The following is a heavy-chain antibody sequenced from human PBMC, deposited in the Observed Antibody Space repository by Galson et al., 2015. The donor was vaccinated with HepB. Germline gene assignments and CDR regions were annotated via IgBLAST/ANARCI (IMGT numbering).Heavy chain of an antibody. Sequence: SLRLSCAASGFTFSSYAMHWVRQAPGKGLEWVAVISYDGSNKYYADSVKGRFTISRDNSKNTLYLQMNSLRAEDTAVYYCAREGFAAAFDIWGQGTMVTVSS. V-gene: IGHV3-30-3*01. CDR1: GFTFSSYA. J-gene: IGHJ3*02. CDR3: AREGFAAAFDI. CDR2: ISYDGSNK.